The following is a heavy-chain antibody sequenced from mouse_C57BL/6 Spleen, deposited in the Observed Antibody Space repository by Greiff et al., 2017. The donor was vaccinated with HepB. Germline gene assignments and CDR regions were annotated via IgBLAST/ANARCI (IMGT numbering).Heavy chain of an antibody. V-gene: IGHV1-15*01. Sequence: VQLKESGAELVRPGASVTLSCKASGYTFTDYEMHWVKQTPVHGLEWIGAIDPETGGTAYNQKFKGKAILTADKSSSTAYMELRSLTSEDSAVYYCTRERENGNSPFDYWGQGTTLTVSS. CDR3: TRERENGNSPFDY. J-gene: IGHJ2*01. CDR2: IDPETGGT. D-gene: IGHD2-1*01. CDR1: GYTFTDYE.